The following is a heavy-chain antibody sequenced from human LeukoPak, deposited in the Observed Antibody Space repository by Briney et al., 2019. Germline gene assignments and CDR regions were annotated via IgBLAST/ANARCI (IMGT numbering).Heavy chain of an antibody. D-gene: IGHD2-21*02. CDR3: TRGVKGDSRFDP. Sequence: PGGSLRLSCAASGFTFSSYWMHWVRQAPGKGLVWVSRFSSDGSSTRYADSVKGRFTISRDNAKNTVYLQMNSLRAEDTAVYYCTRGVKGDSRFDPWGQGTLVTVSS. CDR2: FSSDGSST. CDR1: GFTFSSYW. V-gene: IGHV3-74*01. J-gene: IGHJ5*02.